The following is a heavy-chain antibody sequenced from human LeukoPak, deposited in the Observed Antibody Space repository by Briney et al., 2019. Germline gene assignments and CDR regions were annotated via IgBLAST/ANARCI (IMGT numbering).Heavy chain of an antibody. J-gene: IGHJ4*02. CDR2: ISGSGGST. CDR1: AFTFSEYS. CDR3: AKVRVGAPYYFDY. V-gene: IGHV3-23*01. D-gene: IGHD1-26*01. Sequence: GGSLRLSCAASAFTFSEYSMSWVRQAPGKGLEWVSAISGSGGSTYYADSVKGRFPISRDNSKSTLYLQMNSLRAEDTAVYYCAKVRVGAPYYFDYWGQGTLVTVPS.